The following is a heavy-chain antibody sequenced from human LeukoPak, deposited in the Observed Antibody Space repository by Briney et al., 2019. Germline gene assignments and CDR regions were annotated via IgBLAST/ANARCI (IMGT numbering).Heavy chain of an antibody. CDR1: GGSISSYY. V-gene: IGHV4-59*08. D-gene: IGHD6-19*01. CDR3: ARHRKNSSGWRDAFDI. CDR2: IYYSGST. Sequence: SETLSLTCTVSGGSISSYYWSWIRQPPGKGLEWIGYIYYSGSTNYNPSLKSRVTISVDTSKNQFSLKLSSVTAADTAVYYCARHRKNSSGWRDAFDIWGQGTMVTVSS. J-gene: IGHJ3*02.